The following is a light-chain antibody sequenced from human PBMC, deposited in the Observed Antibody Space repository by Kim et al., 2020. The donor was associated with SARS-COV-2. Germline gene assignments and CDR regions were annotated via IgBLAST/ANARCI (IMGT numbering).Light chain of an antibody. CDR2: DSN. CDR1: TSNIGNNH. Sequence: QSVLTQPPSVSAAPGQKVTISCSGSTSNIGNNHVAWYQQFPATVPKLLISDSNKRPSGLPDRFSGSKSGTSATLGITGLQTGDAASYCCGTWDKSLSVLVFGGGTKLTVL. V-gene: IGLV1-51*01. CDR3: GTWDKSLSVLV. J-gene: IGLJ2*01.